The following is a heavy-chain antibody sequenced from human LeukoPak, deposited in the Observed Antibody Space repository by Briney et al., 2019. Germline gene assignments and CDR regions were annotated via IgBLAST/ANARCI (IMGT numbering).Heavy chain of an antibody. CDR3: ARGGGVEMDY. J-gene: IGHJ4*02. Sequence: PSETLSLTCTVSGYSISSGYYWGWIRQPPGKGLEWIGSIYNSGSTYYNPSLKSRVTISVDTSKNQFSLKLSSVTAADTAVYYCARGGGVEMDYWGQGTLVTVSS. CDR1: GYSISSGYY. D-gene: IGHD5-24*01. CDR2: IYNSGST. V-gene: IGHV4-38-2*02.